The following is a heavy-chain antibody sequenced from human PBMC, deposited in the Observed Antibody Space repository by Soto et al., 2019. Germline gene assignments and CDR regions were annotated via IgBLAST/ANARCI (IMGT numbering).Heavy chain of an antibody. CDR2: ISYDGSNK. CDR1: GFTFSSYG. J-gene: IGHJ6*02. V-gene: IGHV3-30*18. D-gene: IGHD1-1*01. CDR3: AKDLNQPGQLERYMNGMDV. Sequence: GGSLRLSCAASGFTFSSYGMHWVRQAPGKGLEWVAVISYDGSNKYYADSVKGRFTISRDNSKNTLYLQMNSLRAEDTAVYYCAKDLNQPGQLERYMNGMDVWGQGTTVTVSS.